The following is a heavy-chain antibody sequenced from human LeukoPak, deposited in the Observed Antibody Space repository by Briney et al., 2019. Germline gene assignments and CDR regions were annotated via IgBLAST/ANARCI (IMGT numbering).Heavy chain of an antibody. CDR1: GFTFSSYE. CDR2: ISSSGSTI. Sequence: GGSLRLSCAASGFTFSSYEMSWVRQAPGKGLEWVSYISSSGSTIYYADSVRGRFTMSRDNAKNSLYLQMNSLRAEDTAVYYCAREYRGAAGGNHDYWGQGTLVTVSS. V-gene: IGHV3-48*03. J-gene: IGHJ4*02. CDR3: AREYRGAAGGNHDY. D-gene: IGHD6-13*01.